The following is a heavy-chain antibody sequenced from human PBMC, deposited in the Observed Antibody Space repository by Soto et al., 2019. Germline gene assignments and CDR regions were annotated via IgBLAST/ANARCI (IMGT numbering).Heavy chain of an antibody. J-gene: IGHJ4*02. CDR3: ARGSYYSGWV. D-gene: IGHD6-19*01. CDR1: GDSVSSTSAA. CDR2: TYYRSKWYS. V-gene: IGHV6-1*01. Sequence: LSLTCAISGDSVSSTSAAWSWIRQSPSRGLEWLGRTYYRSKWYSDYAVSVKSRITINPDTSKNQFSLQLNSVTPEDTAVYYCARGSYYSGWVWGQGTLVTVSS.